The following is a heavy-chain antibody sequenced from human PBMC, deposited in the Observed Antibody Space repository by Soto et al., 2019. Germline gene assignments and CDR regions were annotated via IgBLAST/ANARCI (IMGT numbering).Heavy chain of an antibody. Sequence: SVKVSCKASGGTFSSYAISWVRQAPGQGLEWMGGIIPIFGAANYTQKLQGRVTITTDASTSTAYMELRGLRSDDTAVYYCARVRQLVGYFYYYMDVWGKGTTVPVAS. J-gene: IGHJ6*03. V-gene: IGHV1-69*05. D-gene: IGHD6-6*01. CDR2: IIPIFGAA. CDR3: ARVRQLVGYFYYYMDV. CDR1: GGTFSSYA.